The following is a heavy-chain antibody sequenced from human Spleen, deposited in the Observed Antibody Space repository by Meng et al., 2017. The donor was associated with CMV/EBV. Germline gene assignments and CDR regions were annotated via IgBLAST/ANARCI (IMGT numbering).Heavy chain of an antibody. CDR2: ISYEGSKK. D-gene: IGHD3-22*01. J-gene: IGHJ4*02. CDR3: ASTKDYYDSSGDYY. CDR1: GVTFSSCG. Sequence: SGVTFSSCGMHWVRQAAGKGREWVAVISYEGSKKYYADTVKGRFTISRDNSKNTLYLQMNSLRAEDTAVYYCASTKDYYDSSGDYYWGQGTLVTVSS. V-gene: IGHV3-30*04.